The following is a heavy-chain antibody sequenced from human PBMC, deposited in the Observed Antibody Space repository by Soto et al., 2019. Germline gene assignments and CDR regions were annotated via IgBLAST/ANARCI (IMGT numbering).Heavy chain of an antibody. CDR1: GYTFTSYD. Sequence: QVQLVQSGAEVKKPGASVKVSCKASGYTFTSYDINWVRQATGQGLEWMGWMNPNSGNTGYAQKFQGRVTMTRNTSISTAYMELSSLRSEVTAVYYCASPGLAVAGTGLSYWGQGTLVTVSS. CDR2: MNPNSGNT. CDR3: ASPGLAVAGTGLSY. D-gene: IGHD6-19*01. V-gene: IGHV1-8*01. J-gene: IGHJ4*02.